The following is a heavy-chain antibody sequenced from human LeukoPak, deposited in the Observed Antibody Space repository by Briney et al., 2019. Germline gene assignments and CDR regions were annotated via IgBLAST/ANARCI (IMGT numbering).Heavy chain of an antibody. CDR2: ISSAGGTT. CDR3: VKVGDSGYGEYYQH. J-gene: IGHJ1*01. Sequence: GGSLRLSCAASGFTLSSYWMSWVRQAPGEGLQYVSAISSAGGTTYYADSVRGRFTISRDNSKNTLYLQMSSLRAEDTALYYCVKVGDSGYGEYYQHWGQGTLVTVSS. V-gene: IGHV3-64D*06. D-gene: IGHD5-12*01. CDR1: GFTLSSYW.